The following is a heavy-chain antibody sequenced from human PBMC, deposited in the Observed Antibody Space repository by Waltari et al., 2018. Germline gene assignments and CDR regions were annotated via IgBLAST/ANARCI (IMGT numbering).Heavy chain of an antibody. CDR2: ISGSGGST. D-gene: IGHD1-26*01. V-gene: IGHV3-23*01. CDR1: GFNYSSYA. J-gene: IGHJ5*02. Sequence: EVQLLESGGGLVQPGGSLRLSCAGSGFNYSSYAMSWVRQAPGKGLGWVSNISGSGGSTYYADSVKGRFTISRDNSKNTLYLQMNSLRDEDTAVYYCAKDRSGSYFGWFDPWGQGTLVTVSS. CDR3: AKDRSGSYFGWFDP.